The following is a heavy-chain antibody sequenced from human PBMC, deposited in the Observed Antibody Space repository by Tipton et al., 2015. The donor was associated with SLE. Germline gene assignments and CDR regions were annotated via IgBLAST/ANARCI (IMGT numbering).Heavy chain of an antibody. D-gene: IGHD3-22*01. CDR1: GFAFSSYS. Sequence: SLRLSCAASGFAFSSYSMNWVRQAPGEGLEWVSYISSSSLTIYYADSVKGRFTISRDNAKNSLCLQMNSLRDEDTAVYYCARGLPYYDSSVEGYFDSWGQGTLVTVST. J-gene: IGHJ4*02. CDR3: ARGLPYYDSSVEGYFDS. CDR2: ISSSSLTI. V-gene: IGHV3-48*02.